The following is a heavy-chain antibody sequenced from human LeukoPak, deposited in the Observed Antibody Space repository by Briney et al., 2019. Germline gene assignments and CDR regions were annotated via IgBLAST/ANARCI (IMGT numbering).Heavy chain of an antibody. D-gene: IGHD2-15*01. CDR1: GGTFSSYA. CDR2: IIPILGIA. V-gene: IGHV1-69*04. J-gene: IGHJ6*02. CDR3: ARDCSGGSCSAGTVDTAMNYYYGMDV. Sequence: GASVKVSCKASGGTFSSYAISWVRQAPGQGLEWMGRIIPILGIANYAQKFQGRVTITADKSTSTAYMELSSLRSEDTAVYYCARDCSGGSCSAGTVDTAMNYYYGMDVWGQGTTVTVSS.